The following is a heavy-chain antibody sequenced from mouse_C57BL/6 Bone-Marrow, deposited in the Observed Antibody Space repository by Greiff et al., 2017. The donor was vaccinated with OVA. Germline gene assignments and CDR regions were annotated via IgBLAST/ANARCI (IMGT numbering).Heavy chain of an antibody. Sequence: EVKLMESGGGLVQPGGSLSLSCAASGFTFTDYYMSWVRQPPGKALEWLGFIRNKANGYTTEYSASVKGRFTISRDNSQSILYLQMNALRAEDSATYYCARSYYGSYWGQGTTLTVSS. CDR3: ARSYYGSY. D-gene: IGHD2-10*01. J-gene: IGHJ2*01. V-gene: IGHV7-3*01. CDR2: IRNKANGYTT. CDR1: GFTFTDYY.